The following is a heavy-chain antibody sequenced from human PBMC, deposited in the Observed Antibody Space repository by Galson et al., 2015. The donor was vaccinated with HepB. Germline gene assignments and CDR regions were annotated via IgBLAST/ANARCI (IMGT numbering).Heavy chain of an antibody. V-gene: IGHV5-51*03. CDR3: ARRDGLEYMAVAGFWSGALDI. CDR1: GYSFSTDW. D-gene: IGHD6-19*01. CDR2: IYPGNSDT. J-gene: IGHJ3*02. Sequence: QSGAEVKKPGESLKISCKGSGYSFSTDWIAWVRQLPGEGLVWMGIIYPGNSDTRYSPSLQGQVTISADKSINPANLQWRSVKASDTATYYCARRDGLEYMAVAGFWSGALDIWGQGAMVIVSS.